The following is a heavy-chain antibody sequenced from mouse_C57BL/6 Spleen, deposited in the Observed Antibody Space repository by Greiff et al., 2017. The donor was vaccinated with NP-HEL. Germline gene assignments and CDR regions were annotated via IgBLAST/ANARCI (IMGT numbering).Heavy chain of an antibody. Sequence: EVQLQQSGPELVKPGASVKISCKASGYTFTDYYMNWVKQSHGKSLEWIGDINPNNGGTSYNQKFKGKATLTVDKSSSTAYMERRSLTSEDSAVYYCARASSGYPAWFAYWGQGTLVTVSA. CDR3: ARASSGYPAWFAY. J-gene: IGHJ3*01. CDR1: GYTFTDYY. V-gene: IGHV1-26*01. D-gene: IGHD3-2*02. CDR2: INPNNGGT.